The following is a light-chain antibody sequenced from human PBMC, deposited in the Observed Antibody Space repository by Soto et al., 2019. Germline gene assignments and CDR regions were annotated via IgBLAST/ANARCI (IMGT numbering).Light chain of an antibody. CDR1: QSVSSN. Sequence: EIVMTQSPATLSVSPGERATLSCRASQSVSSNLAWYQQKPGQAPRLLIYGASTRATGIPARFSGSGSGTELALTISSMQCEDFAVYYCQQYNNWPPAWTWTFDQGTKVEIK. CDR2: GAS. J-gene: IGKJ1*01. V-gene: IGKV3-15*01. CDR3: QQYNNWPPAWTWT.